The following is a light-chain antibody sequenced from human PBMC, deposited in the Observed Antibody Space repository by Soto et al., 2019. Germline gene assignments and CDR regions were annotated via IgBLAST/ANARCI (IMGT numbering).Light chain of an antibody. Sequence: NFMLTQPHSVSESPGKTVIISCTRSSGSIASNYVQWYQQRPGSSPTTVIYEDNQRPSGVPDRFSGAIDSSTTSASLIISGLETEDEADYCCQSYDATNQVFGGGTKVTVL. J-gene: IGLJ3*02. CDR2: EDN. CDR3: QSYDATNQV. CDR1: SGSIASNY. V-gene: IGLV6-57*01.